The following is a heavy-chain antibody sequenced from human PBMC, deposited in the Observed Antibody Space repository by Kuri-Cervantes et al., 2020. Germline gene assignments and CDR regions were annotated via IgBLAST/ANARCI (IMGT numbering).Heavy chain of an antibody. CDR1: GYTFTSYY. D-gene: IGHD1-26*01. J-gene: IGHJ3*02. CDR2: INPSGGST. V-gene: IGHV1-46*01. Sequence: ASVKVSCKASGYTFTSYYMHWVRQAPGQGLEWMGIINPSGGSTSYAQKFQGRVTLTRDTSPSTVYMELSSLRPEDTAVYYCARQLYSWRYYGIWGQGTMVTVSS. CDR3: ARQLYSWRYYGI.